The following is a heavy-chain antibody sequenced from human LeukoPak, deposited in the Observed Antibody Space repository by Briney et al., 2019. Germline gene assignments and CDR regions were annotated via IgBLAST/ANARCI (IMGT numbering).Heavy chain of an antibody. CDR1: GFTFSDYY. D-gene: IGHD3-22*01. Sequence: GGSLRLSCAASGFTFSDYYMSWIRQAPGKGLEWVSCISSSGSTIYYADSAKGRFTISRDNAKNSLYLQMNSLRAEDTAVYYCARSGYYYDSSGYYLDYWGQGTLVTVSS. J-gene: IGHJ4*02. CDR3: ARSGYYYDSSGYYLDY. CDR2: ISSSGSTI. V-gene: IGHV3-11*04.